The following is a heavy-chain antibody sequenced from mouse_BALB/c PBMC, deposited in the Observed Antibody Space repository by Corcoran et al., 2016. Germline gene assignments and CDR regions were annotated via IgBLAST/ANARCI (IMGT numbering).Heavy chain of an antibody. Sequence: EVQLQQSGPELVKPGASVKLSCTASGFNIKDTYMHWVKQRPEQGLEWIGRIDPANGNTKYDPRFQGKATITADTSSNTAYLQLSSLTSEDTAGYDCARWDWDFDCWGAGTTVTVSA. CDR3: ARWDWDFDC. V-gene: IGHV14-3*02. J-gene: IGHJ1*01. CDR1: GFNIKDTY. CDR2: IDPANGNT.